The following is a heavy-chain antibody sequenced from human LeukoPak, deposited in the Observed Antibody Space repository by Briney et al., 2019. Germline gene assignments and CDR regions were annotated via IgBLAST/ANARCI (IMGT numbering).Heavy chain of an antibody. CDR2: IRQDGGTI. D-gene: IGHD6-13*01. J-gene: IGHJ4*02. V-gene: IGHV3-7*03. Sequence: GGSLRLSCAASGFTFSSYWMSWVRQAPGKGLEWVANIRQDGGTISYVDSVKGRFTISRDNAKNSLYLQMNSLRAEDTAVYYCAKGTAAAGIFDYWGQGTLVTVSS. CDR1: GFTFSSYW. CDR3: AKGTAAAGIFDY.